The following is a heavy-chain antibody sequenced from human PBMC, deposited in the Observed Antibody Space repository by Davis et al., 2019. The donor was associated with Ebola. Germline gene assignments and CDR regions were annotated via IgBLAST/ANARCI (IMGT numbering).Heavy chain of an antibody. V-gene: IGHV3-64*01. CDR2: ISSNGGST. CDR3: ARDQMKWELLGYIDY. Sequence: GGSLRLSCAASGFTFSSYAMRWVRQAPGKGLEYVSAISSNGGSTYYANSVKGRFTISRDNSKNTLYLQMGSLRAEDMAVYYCARDQMKWELLGYIDYWGQGTLVTVSS. CDR1: GFTFSSYA. J-gene: IGHJ4*02. D-gene: IGHD1-26*01.